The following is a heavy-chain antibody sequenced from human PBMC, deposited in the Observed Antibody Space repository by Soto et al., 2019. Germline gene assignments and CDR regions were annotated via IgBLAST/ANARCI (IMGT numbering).Heavy chain of an antibody. Sequence: QVQLHESGPGLVKPSETLSLTCTVSGGSISSYYWSWIRQPPGKGLEWIGYIYYSGSTNYNPSLKSRVTISVDTSKNQFSLKLSSVTAADTAVYYCARDKTTQHWGQGTLVTVSS. CDR2: IYYSGST. CDR3: ARDKTTQH. V-gene: IGHV4-59*01. J-gene: IGHJ1*01. CDR1: GGSISSYY.